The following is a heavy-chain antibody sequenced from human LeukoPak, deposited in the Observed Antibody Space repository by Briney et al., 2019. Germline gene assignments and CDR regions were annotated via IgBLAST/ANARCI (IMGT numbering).Heavy chain of an antibody. CDR3: ARDATGLD. D-gene: IGHD1-14*01. J-gene: IGHJ4*02. CDR2: IGSSSSYI. V-gene: IGHV3-21*01. Sequence: NSGGSLRLSCAASGFTFSSYSMNWVRQAPGKGLEWVSSIGSSSSYIYYADSVKGRFTISRDNAKNSLYLQMNSLRAEDTAVYYCARDATGLDWGQGTLVTVSS. CDR1: GFTFSSYS.